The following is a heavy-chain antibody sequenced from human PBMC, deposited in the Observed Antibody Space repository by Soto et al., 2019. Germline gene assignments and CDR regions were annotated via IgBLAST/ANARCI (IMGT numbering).Heavy chain of an antibody. CDR3: ARGRSVIDHDDFEY. V-gene: IGHV3-30-3*01. J-gene: IGHJ4*02. Sequence: QVPLVESGGGVVQPGRSLRLSCAASGFTFSSYSMHWVRQAPGKGLEWVAAMSFDGNSKYFADSVKGRFTISRDNSKNTLSLQMNRLGADDSAVYYCARGRSVIDHDDFEYWGQGNLVTVSS. CDR2: MSFDGNSK. D-gene: IGHD2-21*01. CDR1: GFTFSSYS.